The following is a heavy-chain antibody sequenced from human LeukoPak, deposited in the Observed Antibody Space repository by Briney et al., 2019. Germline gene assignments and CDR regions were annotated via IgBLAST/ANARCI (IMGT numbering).Heavy chain of an antibody. D-gene: IGHD4-17*01. CDR2: IIPSFGTA. V-gene: IGHV1-69*13. J-gene: IGHJ2*01. CDR3: ARGYTVTLYWYFDL. Sequence: SVKVSCKASGGTFSSYAISWVRQAPGQGLEWMGGIIPSFGTANYAQKFQGRVTITADESTSTAYMELSSLRSEDTAVYYCARGYTVTLYWYFDLWGRGTLVTVSS. CDR1: GGTFSSYA.